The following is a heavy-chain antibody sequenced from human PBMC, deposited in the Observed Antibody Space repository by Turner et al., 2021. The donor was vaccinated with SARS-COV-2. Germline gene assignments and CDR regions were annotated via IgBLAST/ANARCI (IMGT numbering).Heavy chain of an antibody. V-gene: IGHV4-39*01. CDR1: VGSISSSSYY. J-gene: IGHJ6*02. D-gene: IGHD5-18*01. CDR2: IYYSGSA. Sequence: LHLQESGPGLVKPSETPSLTCTVSVGSISSSSYYWGWIRQPPGKGLEWIGSIYYSGSAYYNPSLKSRVTISVDPSKNQFSLKLTSVTAADTAVYYCARLMDTAMDYYGTDVWGQGTTVTVSS. CDR3: ARLMDTAMDYYGTDV.